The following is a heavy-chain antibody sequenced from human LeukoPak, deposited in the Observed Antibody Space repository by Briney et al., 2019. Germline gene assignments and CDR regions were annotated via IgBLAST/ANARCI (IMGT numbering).Heavy chain of an antibody. D-gene: IGHD3-22*01. CDR3: ARDKSSGYYYFDY. CDR1: GFTFSSYA. CDR2: INTPGGST. Sequence: PGGSLRLSCAASGFTFSSYAMSWVRQAPGKGLEWVSAINTPGGSTYYADSVKGRFTISRDNSKNTLYLQMNSLRAEDTALYYCARDKSSGYYYFDYWGQGTLVRVSS. V-gene: IGHV3-23*01. J-gene: IGHJ4*02.